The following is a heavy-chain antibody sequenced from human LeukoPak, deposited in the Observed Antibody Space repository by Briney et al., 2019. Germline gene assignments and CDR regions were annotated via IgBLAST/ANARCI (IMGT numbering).Heavy chain of an antibody. CDR1: GFTFTKHG. CDR2: ISAYNGNT. J-gene: IGHJ5*02. D-gene: IGHD5/OR15-5a*01. CDR3: ARSKRANNWFDP. V-gene: IGHV1-18*01. Sequence: ASVKVSCKASGFTFTKHGFSWVRQAPGQGLEWMGWISAYNGNTNYAQKLQGRVTMTTDTSTSTAYMELRSLRSDDTAVYYCARSKRANNWFDPWGQGTLVTVSS.